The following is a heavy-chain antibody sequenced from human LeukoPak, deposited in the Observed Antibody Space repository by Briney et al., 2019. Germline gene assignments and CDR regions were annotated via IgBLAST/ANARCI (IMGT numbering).Heavy chain of an antibody. Sequence: PSETLSLTCAVYGGSFSGYYWSWIRQPPGKGLEWIGEINHSGSTNYNPSLKSRVTISVDTSKNQFSLKLSSVTAADTAVYYCARSYGDYSHYYYYGMDVWGRGTTVTVSS. V-gene: IGHV4-34*01. CDR1: GGSFSGYY. CDR3: ARSYGDYSHYYYYGMDV. CDR2: INHSGST. J-gene: IGHJ6*02. D-gene: IGHD4-17*01.